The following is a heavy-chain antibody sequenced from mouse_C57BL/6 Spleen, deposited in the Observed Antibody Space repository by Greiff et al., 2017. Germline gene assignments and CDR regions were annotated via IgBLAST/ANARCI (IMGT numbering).Heavy chain of an antibody. Sequence: DVKLVESGGGLVKPGGSLKLSCAASGFTFSDYGMHWVRQAPEKGLEWVAYISSGSSTIYYADTVKGRFTISRDNAKNTLFLQMTSLRSEDTAMYYCARSQDSNGAMDYWGQGTSVTVSS. V-gene: IGHV5-17*01. D-gene: IGHD2-5*01. CDR3: ARSQDSNGAMDY. CDR1: GFTFSDYG. J-gene: IGHJ4*01. CDR2: ISSGSSTI.